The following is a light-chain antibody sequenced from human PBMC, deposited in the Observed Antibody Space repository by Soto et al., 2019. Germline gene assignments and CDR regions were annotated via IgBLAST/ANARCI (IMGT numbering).Light chain of an antibody. CDR1: SSDVGGYNY. Sequence: QSALTQPRSVSGSPGQSVTISCTGTSSDVGGYNYVSWYQQHPGKAPKLMIYDVNKRPSGVPDRFSGSKSGNTASLTISGLQAEDEADYYCCSYAGSSTNWVFGGGTKLTVL. V-gene: IGLV2-11*01. CDR2: DVN. J-gene: IGLJ3*02. CDR3: CSYAGSSTNWV.